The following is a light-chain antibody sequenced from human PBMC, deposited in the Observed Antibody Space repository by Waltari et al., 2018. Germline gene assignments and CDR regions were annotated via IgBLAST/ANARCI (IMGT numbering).Light chain of an antibody. J-gene: IGKJ1*01. Sequence: DIVVTQSPLSLPVTPGEPASISCRSSRSLLHRTGNTYLDWYLQKPGQSPQLLIYLGSNRASGLPDRFSGSGSGTDFTLRISRVEAADVGVYYCMQALQTLWTFGPGTKVEIK. CDR3: MQALQTLWT. V-gene: IGKV2-28*01. CDR1: RSLLHRTGNTY. CDR2: LGS.